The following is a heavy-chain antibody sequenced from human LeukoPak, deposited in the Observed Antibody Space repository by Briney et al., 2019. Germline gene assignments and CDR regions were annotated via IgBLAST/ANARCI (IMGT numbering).Heavy chain of an antibody. CDR3: ARVGSSGWYVHPTLDY. V-gene: IGHV1-2*02. CDR2: INPTNGDT. CDR1: GYTFSDYY. Sequence: ASVKSFCKASGYTFSDYYIQWVRQAPGQGLEWMAWINPTNGDTNYAQKFQGRVAMTRDTSISTAYMELTRLISDDTAVYYCARVGSSGWYVHPTLDYWGQGTLVTVSS. J-gene: IGHJ4*02. D-gene: IGHD6-19*01.